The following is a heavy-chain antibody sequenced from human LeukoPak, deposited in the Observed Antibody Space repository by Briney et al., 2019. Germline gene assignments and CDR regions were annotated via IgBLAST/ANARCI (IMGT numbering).Heavy chain of an antibody. CDR3: ARAVRRINLARGVFGSHFDS. Sequence: SETLSLTCAVSGGSFSRPFWSWIRQTPGKGLEWIGEIDHSGRTDYNPSLEGRVTMSVDTSKNQFSLRLTSVTAADTAVYFCARAVRRINLARGVFGSHFDSWGQGTLVSVSS. CDR1: GGSFSRPF. J-gene: IGHJ5*01. V-gene: IGHV4-34*01. CDR2: IDHSGRT. D-gene: IGHD3-10*01.